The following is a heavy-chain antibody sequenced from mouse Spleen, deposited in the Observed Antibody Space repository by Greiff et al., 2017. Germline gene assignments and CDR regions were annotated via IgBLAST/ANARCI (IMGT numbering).Heavy chain of an antibody. J-gene: IGHJ4*01. CDR2: ISSGSSTI. CDR3: ARGYYGSSYFYYYAMDY. D-gene: IGHD1-1*01. V-gene: IGHV5-17*01. Sequence: EVMLVESGGGLVKPGGSLKLSCAASGFTFSDYGMHWVRQAPEKGLEWVAYISSGSSTIYYADTVKGRFTISRDNAKNTLFLQMTSLRSEDTAMYYCARGYYGSSYFYYYAMDYWGQGTSVTVSS. CDR1: GFTFSDYG.